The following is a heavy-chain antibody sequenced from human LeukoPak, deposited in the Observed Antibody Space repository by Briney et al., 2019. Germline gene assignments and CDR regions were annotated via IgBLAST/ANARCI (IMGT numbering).Heavy chain of an antibody. J-gene: IGHJ4*02. D-gene: IGHD6-13*01. Sequence: GGSLRLSCAASGFTFSSYAMSWVRQAPGKGLEWVSAVSGSGGSTYYADSVKGRFTISRDNSKNTLYLQMNSLRAEDTAVYYCAYTAASPPSPFDYWGQGTLVTVSS. V-gene: IGHV3-23*01. CDR2: VSGSGGST. CDR3: AYTAASPPSPFDY. CDR1: GFTFSSYA.